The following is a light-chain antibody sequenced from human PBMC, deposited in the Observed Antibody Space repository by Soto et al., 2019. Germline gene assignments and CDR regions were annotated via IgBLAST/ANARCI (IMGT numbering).Light chain of an antibody. CDR1: SSVVGSYNL. V-gene: IGLV2-23*02. J-gene: IGLJ1*01. CDR2: EVS. Sequence: QSALTQPASVSGSPGQSITISCTGTSSVVGSYNLVSWYQQHPGKAPKLMLYEVSKRPSGVSNRFSGSKSGNTASLTISGLQAEDEDDYSCCSYAGSTTYVFGTGTKVPVL. CDR3: CSYAGSTTYV.